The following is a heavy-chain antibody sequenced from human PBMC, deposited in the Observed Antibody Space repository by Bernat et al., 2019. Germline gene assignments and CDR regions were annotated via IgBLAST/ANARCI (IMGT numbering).Heavy chain of an antibody. V-gene: IGHV3-74*01. D-gene: IGHD3-10*01. CDR2: INGDGSST. Sequence: EVQLVESGGGLVQPGGSLRLSCAASGFTFSNYNIHWVRQAPGKGLVWVSRINGDGSSTTYADSVKGRFTISRDNAKNTLYLQMNSLRADDTAVYYCAKYFGSGTYGLDYWGQGTLVTVSP. CDR1: GFTFSNYN. J-gene: IGHJ4*02. CDR3: AKYFGSGTYGLDY.